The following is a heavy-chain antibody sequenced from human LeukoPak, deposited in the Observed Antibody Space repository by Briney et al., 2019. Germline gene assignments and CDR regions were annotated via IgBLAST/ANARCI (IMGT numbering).Heavy chain of an antibody. CDR1: GGTFSSYA. D-gene: IGHD6-13*01. V-gene: IGHV1-69*13. CDR2: IIPIFGTA. Sequence: SVKVSCKASGGTFSSYAISWVRQAPGQGLEWMGGIIPIFGTANYAQKFQGRVTTTADESTSTAYMGLSSLRSEDTAVYYCARDEKHGPSSSWYEYYFDYWGQGTLVTVSS. J-gene: IGHJ4*02. CDR3: ARDEKHGPSSSWYEYYFDY.